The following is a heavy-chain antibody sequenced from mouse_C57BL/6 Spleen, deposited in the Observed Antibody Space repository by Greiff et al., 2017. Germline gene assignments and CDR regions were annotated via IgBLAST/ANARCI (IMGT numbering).Heavy chain of an antibody. D-gene: IGHD2-3*01. CDR3: ARGDDGYYDYLDY. J-gene: IGHJ2*01. V-gene: IGHV1-7*01. CDR1: GYTFTSYW. CDR2: INPSSGYT. Sequence: QVQLKESGAELAKPGASVKLSCKASGYTFTSYWMHWVKQRPGQGLEWIGYINPSSGYTKYNQKFKDKATLTADKSSSTAYMQLSSLTYEDSAIYYCARGDDGYYDYLDYWGQGTTLTVSS.